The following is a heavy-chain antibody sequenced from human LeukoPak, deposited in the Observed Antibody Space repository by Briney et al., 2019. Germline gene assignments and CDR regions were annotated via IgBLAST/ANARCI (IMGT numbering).Heavy chain of an antibody. CDR1: GGSISSSSYY. V-gene: IGHV4-39*01. D-gene: IGHD6-13*01. J-gene: IGHJ4*02. Sequence: SETLSLTCTVSGGSISSSSYYWGWICQPPGKGLEWIGSIYYSGSTYYNPSLKSRVTISVDTSKNQFSLKLSSVTAADTAVYYCARLLRAAAGWDYWGQGTLVTVSS. CDR3: ARLLRAAAGWDY. CDR2: IYYSGST.